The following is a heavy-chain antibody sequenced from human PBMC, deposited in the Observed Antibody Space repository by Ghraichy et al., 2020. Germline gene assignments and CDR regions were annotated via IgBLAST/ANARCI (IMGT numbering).Heavy chain of an antibody. D-gene: IGHD3-22*01. CDR2: IYSGGST. CDR3: ARGPTPHYYDSSGYYYDY. Sequence: GGSLRLSCAASGFTVSSNYMSWVRQAPGKGLEWVSVIYSGGSTYYADSVKGRFTISRDNSKNTLYLQMNSLRAEDTAVYYCARGPTPHYYDSSGYYYDYWGQGTLVTVSS. CDR1: GFTVSSNY. J-gene: IGHJ4*02. V-gene: IGHV3-53*01.